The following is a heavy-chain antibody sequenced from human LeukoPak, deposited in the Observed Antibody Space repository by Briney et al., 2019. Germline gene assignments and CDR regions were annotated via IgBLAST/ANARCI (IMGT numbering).Heavy chain of an antibody. J-gene: IGHJ5*02. D-gene: IGHD3-10*01. V-gene: IGHV4-61*01. CDR2: IYYNGNT. CDR3: ARTDYSGSGSFYDNWFDP. CDR1: GGSISSSISSFY. Sequence: SETLSLTCTVSGGSISSSISSFYWSWIRQPPGKGLEWIGYIYYNGNTNYNPSLKSRVTMSVDTMSVDTSKKQFSLELSSVTAADTAVYYCARTDYSGSGSFYDNWFDPWGQGTLVTVSS.